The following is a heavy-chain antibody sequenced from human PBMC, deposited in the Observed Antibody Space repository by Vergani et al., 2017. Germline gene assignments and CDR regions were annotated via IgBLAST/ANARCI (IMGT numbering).Heavy chain of an antibody. D-gene: IGHD6-13*01. Sequence: EVQLVESGGGLVQPGGSLRLSCAASGFTFSSDWMSWVRQAPGKGLEWVANIKQDGSEKYYVDSVKGRFTISRDNAKNSLYLQMNSLRAEDTAVYYCARAGYIAAAGYVFDIWDQRTMVTVSS. CDR2: IKQDGSEK. V-gene: IGHV3-7*01. CDR1: GFTFSSDW. J-gene: IGHJ3*02. CDR3: ARAGYIAAAGYVFDI.